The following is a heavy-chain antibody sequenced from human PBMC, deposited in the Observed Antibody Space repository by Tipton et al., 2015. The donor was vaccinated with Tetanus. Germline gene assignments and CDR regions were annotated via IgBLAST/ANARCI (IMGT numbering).Heavy chain of an antibody. CDR3: AREADCSGGSCFSGDFDN. V-gene: IGHV3-33*01. CDR1: GFIFSSYG. D-gene: IGHD2-15*01. Sequence: SLRLSCAASGFIFSSYGIHWVRQAPGKGLEWVAVSWYDGTDKYYADSVKGRFTISRDNSKNIHYLQMNSLRAEDAAVYYCAREADCSGGSCFSGDFDNWGQGTQVTVSS. J-gene: IGHJ4*02. CDR2: SWYDGTDK.